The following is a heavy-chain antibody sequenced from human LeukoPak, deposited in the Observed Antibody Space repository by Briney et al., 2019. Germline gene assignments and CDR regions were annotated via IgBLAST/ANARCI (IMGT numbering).Heavy chain of an antibody. Sequence: ASVKVSCKASGYTFTNNNINWVRQATGQGLEWMGWMNPNSGSTGYTQNFQGRVTMTRNTSISTAYMELSGLRSEDTAVYYCARGVIGTGGDWFDPWGQGTLVTVSS. D-gene: IGHD1-7*01. CDR2: MNPNSGST. CDR1: GYTFTNNN. CDR3: ARGVIGTGGDWFDP. V-gene: IGHV1-8*01. J-gene: IGHJ5*02.